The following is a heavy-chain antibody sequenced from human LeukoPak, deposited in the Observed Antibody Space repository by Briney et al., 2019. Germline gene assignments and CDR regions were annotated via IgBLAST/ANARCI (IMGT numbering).Heavy chain of an antibody. J-gene: IGHJ6*02. Sequence: ASVKVSCKVSGYTLTELSMHWVRQAPGQGLEWMGWINPNSGGTNYAQKFQGRVTMTRDTSISTAYMELSRLRSDDTAVYYCARDCYGDYYYYYGMDVWGQGTTVTVSS. CDR2: INPNSGGT. CDR3: ARDCYGDYYYYYGMDV. D-gene: IGHD4-17*01. CDR1: GYTLTELS. V-gene: IGHV1-2*02.